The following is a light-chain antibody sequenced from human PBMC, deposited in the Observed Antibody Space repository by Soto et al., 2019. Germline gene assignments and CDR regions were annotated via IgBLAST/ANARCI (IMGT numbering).Light chain of an antibody. Sequence: DIQMTQSPSTLSTSVGDRVTITCRASQSISTWLAWYQHKPGKAPKLLIYQASSLEGGVPSRFSGSGSGTEFPLTISSLQPDDFATYYCQQYITYSRTFGQGTRVETK. V-gene: IGKV1-5*03. CDR2: QAS. CDR3: QQYITYSRT. CDR1: QSISTW. J-gene: IGKJ2*02.